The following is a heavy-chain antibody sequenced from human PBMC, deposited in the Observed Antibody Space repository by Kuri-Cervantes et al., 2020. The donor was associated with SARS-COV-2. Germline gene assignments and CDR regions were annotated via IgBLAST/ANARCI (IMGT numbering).Heavy chain of an antibody. V-gene: IGHV3-7*01. CDR2: IKQDGSEK. CDR1: GFTFSSYW. J-gene: IGHJ4*02. D-gene: IGHD6-13*01. CDR3: AREISQSIAAAGTPLDY. Sequence: GESLKISCAASGFTFSSYWMSWVRQAPGKGLEWVANIKQDGSEKYYVDSVKGRFTISRDNSKNTLYLQMNSLRAEDTAVYYCAREISQSIAAAGTPLDYWGQGTLVTVSS.